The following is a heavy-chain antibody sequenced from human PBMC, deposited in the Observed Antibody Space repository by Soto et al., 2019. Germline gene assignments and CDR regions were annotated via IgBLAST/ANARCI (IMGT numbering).Heavy chain of an antibody. Sequence: GGSLRLSCAASGFTFSSYSMNWVRQAPGKGLEWVSSISSSSSYIYYADSVKGRFTISRDNAKNSLYLQMNSLRAEDTAVYYCARDTRNTYYYDSSGPTAYYGMDVWGQGTTVTVYS. CDR1: GFTFSSYS. V-gene: IGHV3-21*01. CDR3: ARDTRNTYYYDSSGPTAYYGMDV. D-gene: IGHD3-22*01. CDR2: ISSSSSYI. J-gene: IGHJ6*02.